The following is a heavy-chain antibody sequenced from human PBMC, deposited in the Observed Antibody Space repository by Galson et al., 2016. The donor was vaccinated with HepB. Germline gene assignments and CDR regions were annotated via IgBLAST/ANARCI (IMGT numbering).Heavy chain of an antibody. D-gene: IGHD2-2*01. CDR3: ARASTSWINWFDP. CDR2: ISAYNGNT. Sequence: SVKVSCKASGYTFTSYGINWVRQAPGQGLEWMGRISAYNGNTNHAQKLQGRVTMTTDTSTSIAYMELRSLRSDDTAVYYCARASTSWINWFDPWGQGTLVTVSS. J-gene: IGHJ5*02. CDR1: GYTFTSYG. V-gene: IGHV1-18*01.